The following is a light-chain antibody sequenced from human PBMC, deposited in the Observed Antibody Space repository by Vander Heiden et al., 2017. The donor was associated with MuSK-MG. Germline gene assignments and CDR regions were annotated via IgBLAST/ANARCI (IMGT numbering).Light chain of an antibody. Sequence: SYELTQPHSASVSPGQTAIITCSGHKLGDKYASWYQQKPGPAPVLVIYQDTKRPSGIPERFSGSNSGKTANLTISGTQAMDAAYYYCPSWDIHTVIFGRGTKLTVL. J-gene: IGLJ2*01. CDR1: KLGDKY. CDR3: PSWDIHTVI. CDR2: QDT. V-gene: IGLV3-1*01.